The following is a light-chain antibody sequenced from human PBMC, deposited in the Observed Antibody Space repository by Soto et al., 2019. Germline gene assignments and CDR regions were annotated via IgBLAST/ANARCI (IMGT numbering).Light chain of an antibody. V-gene: IGKV3-20*01. CDR1: QRISRN. Sequence: EIVMTQSPATLSVSPGESATLSCRASQRISRNLTWYQQKPGQAPRLLIFGASKRATGIPDRFSGSGSGTEFTLTISRLEPEDFAVFYCQQYGSSPRTFGQGTKVDIK. J-gene: IGKJ1*01. CDR3: QQYGSSPRT. CDR2: GAS.